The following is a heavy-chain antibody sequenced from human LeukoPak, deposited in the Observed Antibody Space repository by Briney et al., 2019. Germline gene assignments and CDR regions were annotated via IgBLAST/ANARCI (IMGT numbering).Heavy chain of an antibody. J-gene: IGHJ4*02. CDR3: ARDRWLGY. V-gene: IGHV4-59*01. CDR2: IYYSGST. Sequence: ASETLSLTCTVSGGSISSYFWSWVRQPPGKGLEWIGYIYYSGSTNYNPSLKSRVTISVDTSKNQFSLKLASVTTADTAVYYCARDRWLGYWGQGTLVTVSS. D-gene: IGHD5-12*01. CDR1: GGSISSYF.